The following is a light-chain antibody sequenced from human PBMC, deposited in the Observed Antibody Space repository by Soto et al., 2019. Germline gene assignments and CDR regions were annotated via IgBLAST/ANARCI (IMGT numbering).Light chain of an antibody. CDR1: QGIARS. CDR2: GAS. Sequence: DIHLTQSPSFLSASVGDRVTITCRASQGIARSLAWYQQKAGKAPKLLIYGASTLETGVPSRFSGRGPGTEFTLSISSLQPEHFGIYYCQQFNRYPLTFGGITKVEI. CDR3: QQFNRYPLT. J-gene: IGKJ4*01. V-gene: IGKV1-9*01.